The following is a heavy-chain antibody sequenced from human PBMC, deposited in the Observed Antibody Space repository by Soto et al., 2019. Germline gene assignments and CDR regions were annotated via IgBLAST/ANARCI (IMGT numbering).Heavy chain of an antibody. CDR2: ISGSGGST. V-gene: IGHV3-23*01. J-gene: IGHJ4*02. CDR1: GFTFSSYA. CDR3: AKDHYYDSSGYSCPFDY. D-gene: IGHD3-22*01. Sequence: GGSLSLSCAASGFTFSSYAMSWVRQAPGKGLEWVSAISGSGGSTYYADSVKGRFTISRDNSKNTLYLQMNSLRAEDTAVYYCAKDHYYDSSGYSCPFDYWGQGTLVTVSS.